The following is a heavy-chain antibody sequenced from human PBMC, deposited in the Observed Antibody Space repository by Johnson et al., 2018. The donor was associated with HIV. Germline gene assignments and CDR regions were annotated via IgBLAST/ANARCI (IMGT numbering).Heavy chain of an antibody. CDR2: ISSNGGST. CDR1: GFTFSSYA. J-gene: IGHJ3*02. V-gene: IGHV3-64*01. D-gene: IGHD5-18*01. Sequence: VQLVESGGGLVQPGGSLRLSCAASGFTFSSYAMHWVRQAPGKGLEYVSAISSNGGSTYYANSVKGRFTISRDNSKNTLYLQMGSLRAEDMAVYYCARAGPAESGTARVAFDIWGHGTLVTVSS. CDR3: ARAGPAESGTARVAFDI.